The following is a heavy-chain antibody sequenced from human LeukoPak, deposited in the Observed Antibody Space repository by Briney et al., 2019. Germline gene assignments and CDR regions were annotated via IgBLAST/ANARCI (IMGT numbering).Heavy chain of an antibody. Sequence: SETLSLTCAVYGVSFSGYYWSWIRQPPGKGLEWIGEINHRGSTNYNPSLKSRVTISVDTSKNQFSLKLSSVTAADTAVYYCARLSSLANIAARGRTWFDTGGQGSLVTVSS. CDR1: GVSFSGYY. V-gene: IGHV4-34*01. CDR2: INHRGST. D-gene: IGHD6-6*01. CDR3: ARLSSLANIAARGRTWFDT. J-gene: IGHJ5*02.